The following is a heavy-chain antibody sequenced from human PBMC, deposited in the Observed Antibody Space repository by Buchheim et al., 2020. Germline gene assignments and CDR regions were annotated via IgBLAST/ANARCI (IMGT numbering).Heavy chain of an antibody. D-gene: IGHD5-18*01. CDR2: IAQEGSEK. J-gene: IGHJ4*02. CDR3: AGDRHGYWVY. CDR1: GFTFSSYW. Sequence: EVQLVESGGDLVQPGGSLRLSCAASGFTFSSYWMSWVRQTPGKGLEWVANIAQEGSEKYYVDSVKGRVTISRDNAKKSLYLQMNSLRAEDTAVYYCAGDRHGYWVYWGQGTL. V-gene: IGHV3-7*01.